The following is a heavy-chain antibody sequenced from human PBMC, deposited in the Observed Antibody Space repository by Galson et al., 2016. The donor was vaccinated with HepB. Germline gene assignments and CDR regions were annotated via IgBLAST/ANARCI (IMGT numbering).Heavy chain of an antibody. Sequence: SLRLSCATSGFTFSDHYIDWVRQAPGKGLEWVAVISYDEIKTDYADSVKGRFTISRDNAKNTLYMQMNSLRAEDTALYYCVRDGSVAREDYWGQGTLVTVSS. CDR1: GFTFSDHY. D-gene: IGHD2-15*01. J-gene: IGHJ4*02. V-gene: IGHV3-30*03. CDR2: ISYDEIKT. CDR3: VRDGSVAREDY.